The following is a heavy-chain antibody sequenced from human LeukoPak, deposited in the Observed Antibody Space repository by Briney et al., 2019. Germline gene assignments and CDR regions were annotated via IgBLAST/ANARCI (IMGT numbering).Heavy chain of an antibody. CDR2: ISYDGSNK. J-gene: IGHJ4*02. Sequence: GGSLRLSCAASGFTFSSYAMHWVRQAPGKGLEWVAVISYDGSNKYYADSVKGRFTISRDNAKNSLFLQMNSLRADDTAVYYCASDIYDTAPVAFDYWGQGTLVTVSS. D-gene: IGHD5/OR15-5a*01. CDR1: GFTFSSYA. V-gene: IGHV3-30-3*01. CDR3: ASDIYDTAPVAFDY.